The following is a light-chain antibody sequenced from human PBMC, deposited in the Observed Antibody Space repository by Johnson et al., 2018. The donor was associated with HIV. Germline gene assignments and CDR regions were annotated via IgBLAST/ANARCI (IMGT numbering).Light chain of an antibody. CDR3: ATWDSSLSAGRC. J-gene: IGLJ1*01. CDR1: SSNIGNNY. CDR2: DNN. V-gene: IGLV1-51*01. Sequence: QSMLTQPPSVSAAPGQKVTISCSGSSSNIGNNYVSWYQQLPGTAPKLLIYDNNKRPSGIPDRFSGSKSGTSATLGITGLQTGDEADYYCATWDSSLSAGRCFGTGTQVTGL.